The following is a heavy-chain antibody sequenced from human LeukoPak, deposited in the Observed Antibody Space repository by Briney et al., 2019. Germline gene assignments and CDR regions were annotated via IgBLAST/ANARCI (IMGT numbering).Heavy chain of an antibody. D-gene: IGHD3-22*01. J-gene: IGHJ4*02. Sequence: PWGSLRLSCVPYGFSFSNYAMSWVRQAPGKGLEWVSSISGSGGSTHYVDSVKGRFTISRDKTKNTLYLQMNSLRAEDTAVYYCAKSSYYDASGYYREYYFDSWGQGTLVTVSS. CDR3: AKSSYYDASGYYREYYFDS. CDR1: GFSFSNYA. V-gene: IGHV3-23*01. CDR2: ISGSGGST.